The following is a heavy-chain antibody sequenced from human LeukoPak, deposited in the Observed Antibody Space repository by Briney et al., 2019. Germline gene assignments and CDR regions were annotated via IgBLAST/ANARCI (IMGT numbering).Heavy chain of an antibody. Sequence: PGGSLRLSCAASGFTVSSNFVSWVRQAPGKGLEWGSFIYSGASTYYADSVKGRFTISRDNSKNTVYLQMNSLRAEDTAVYYCARDGGSGTGLPGTDYIYYGMDVWGQGTTVTVSS. D-gene: IGHD6-19*01. CDR1: GFTVSSNF. V-gene: IGHV3-53*01. CDR2: IYSGAST. CDR3: ARDGGSGTGLPGTDYIYYGMDV. J-gene: IGHJ6*02.